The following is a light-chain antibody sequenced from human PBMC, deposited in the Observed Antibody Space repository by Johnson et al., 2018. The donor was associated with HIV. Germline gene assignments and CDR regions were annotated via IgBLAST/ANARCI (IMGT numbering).Light chain of an antibody. V-gene: IGLV1-51*02. Sequence: QFVLTQPPSVSAAPGQKVTISCSGSRSNIGNNYVSWYQHLPGTAPKLLIYETNNLPSGIPDRFSGSKSGTSATLGITGLQTGDEAEYYCGTWDSSLSAGVFGTGTKVTVL. J-gene: IGLJ1*01. CDR2: ETN. CDR3: GTWDSSLSAGV. CDR1: RSNIGNNY.